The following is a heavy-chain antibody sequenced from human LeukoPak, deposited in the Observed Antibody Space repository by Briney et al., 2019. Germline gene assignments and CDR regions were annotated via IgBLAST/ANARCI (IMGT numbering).Heavy chain of an antibody. CDR2: ISGIGVAT. J-gene: IGHJ4*02. CDR1: GFTFGSYA. CDR3: AKRAVTTFSSGFHY. Sequence: GGSLRLSCAASGFTFGSYAMTWVRQAPGKGLEWVSVISGIGVATYYADSVKGRFTISRDNSKNTLYLQMNSLRAEDTAVYYCAKRAVTTFSSGFHYWGQGALVTVSS. V-gene: IGHV3-23*01. D-gene: IGHD4-17*01.